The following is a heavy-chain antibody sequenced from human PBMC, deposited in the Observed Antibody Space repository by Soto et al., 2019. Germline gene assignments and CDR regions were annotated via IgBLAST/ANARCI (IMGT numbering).Heavy chain of an antibody. CDR3: TGQYYDFWSGYLRKRNGNYFDY. J-gene: IGHJ4*02. V-gene: IGHV3-73*01. CDR1: GFTFSGSA. D-gene: IGHD3-3*01. Sequence: GGSLRLSCAASGFTFSGSAMHWVRQASGKGLEWVGRIRSKANSYATAYAASVKGRFTISRDDSKNTAYLQMNSLKTEDTAVYYCTGQYYDFWSGYLRKRNGNYFDYWGQGTLVTVSS. CDR2: IRSKANSYAT.